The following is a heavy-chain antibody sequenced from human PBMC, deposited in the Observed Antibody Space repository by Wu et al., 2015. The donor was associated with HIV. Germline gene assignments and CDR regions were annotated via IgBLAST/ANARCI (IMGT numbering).Heavy chain of an antibody. V-gene: IGHV1-69-2*01. D-gene: IGHD1-1*01. CDR2: VDPENGQT. CDR3: ATSLEVSGFDY. Sequence: EVQLVQSGAEVKKPGTTLKISCKISGFSFTDYYISWVQQAPGKGPRWMGFVDPENGQTMYAAKFQDRVTITADASTDTAYMELRHLTSEDTAMYYCATSLEVSGFDYWGQGTLVTVSS. J-gene: IGHJ4*02. CDR1: GFSFTDYY.